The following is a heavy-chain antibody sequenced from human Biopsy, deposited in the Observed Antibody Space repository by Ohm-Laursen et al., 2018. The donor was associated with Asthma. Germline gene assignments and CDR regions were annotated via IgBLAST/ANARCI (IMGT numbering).Heavy chain of an antibody. Sequence: SETLSLTCTVSGGSVGSGKYYWSWIRQPPGKGLEWIAYIFYSGATNYNPALKSRVAQSIDTSKSQFSLRLNSLSAADTAVYYCARGTIVAGIDYWGRGTLVTVSS. D-gene: IGHD5-12*01. CDR2: IFYSGAT. CDR1: GGSVGSGKYY. V-gene: IGHV4-61*01. J-gene: IGHJ4*02. CDR3: ARGTIVAGIDY.